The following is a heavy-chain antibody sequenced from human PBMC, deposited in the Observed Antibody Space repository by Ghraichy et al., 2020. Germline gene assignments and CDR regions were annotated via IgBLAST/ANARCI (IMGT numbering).Heavy chain of an antibody. CDR1: GGSISSIKW. Sequence: SETLSLTCDVSGGSISSIKWWSWVRQPPGSGLEWIGEVSPSGTSNSNPSLKGRVNISVDKSNNQFSLKMTSVTAADPAIYFWVGATKGTSNPILYSWGRGAQVTVSS. V-gene: IGHV4-4*02. J-gene: IGHJ5*02. CDR3: VGATKGTSNPILYS. CDR2: VSPSGTS. D-gene: IGHD2-21*01.